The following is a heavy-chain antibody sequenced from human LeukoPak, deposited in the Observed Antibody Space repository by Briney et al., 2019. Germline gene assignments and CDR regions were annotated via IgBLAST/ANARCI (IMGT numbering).Heavy chain of an antibody. D-gene: IGHD3-3*01. CDR1: GFSFSTYW. CDR3: LRHHDH. CDR2: TQPDGGAQ. Sequence: SGGSLRLSCAASGFSFSTYWMSWVRQAPGKGLEWVASTQPDGGAQYYVDSVRGRFTISRDNAKKSLYLQMNSLRVEDTAIYYCLRHHDHWGQGTLVTVSS. J-gene: IGHJ4*02. V-gene: IGHV3-7*01.